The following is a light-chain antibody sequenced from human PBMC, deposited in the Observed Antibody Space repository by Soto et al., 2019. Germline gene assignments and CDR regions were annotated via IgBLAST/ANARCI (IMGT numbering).Light chain of an antibody. CDR3: QQYATSPALT. J-gene: IGKJ4*01. CDR1: QTVRNNY. Sequence: EFVLTQSPGTLSLSPGERATLSCRASQTVRNNYLAWYQQKPGQAPRLLIYDASSRATGIPDRFSGGGSGTDFTLTISRLEPEDFAVYYCQQYATSPALTFGGGTKVDIK. V-gene: IGKV3-20*01. CDR2: DAS.